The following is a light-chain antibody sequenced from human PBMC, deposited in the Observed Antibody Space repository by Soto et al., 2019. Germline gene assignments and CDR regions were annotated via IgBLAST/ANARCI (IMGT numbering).Light chain of an antibody. V-gene: IGKV3-11*01. CDR3: QQRSNWHRT. J-gene: IGKJ1*01. CDR1: QSVSSY. Sequence: EIVLTQSPATLSLSPGERATRSCRASQSVSSYLAWYQQKPGQAPRLLIYDASNRATGIPARFSGSGSGTDFTLTSSSLEPEDFAVYYCQQRSNWHRTFGQGTKVEIK. CDR2: DAS.